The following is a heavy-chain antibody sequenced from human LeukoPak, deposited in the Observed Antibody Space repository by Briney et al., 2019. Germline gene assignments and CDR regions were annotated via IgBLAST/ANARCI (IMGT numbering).Heavy chain of an antibody. CDR1: GFTFSSYT. CDR2: ISSSSYI. J-gene: IGHJ4*02. CDR3: AREGWLSDFDY. Sequence: GGSLRLSCAASGFTFSSYTMNWVRQAPGKGLEWVSSISSSSYIYYADSVKGRFTISRDNSKNTLYLQMNSLRAEDTAVYYCAREGWLSDFDYWGQGTLVTVSS. D-gene: IGHD6-19*01. V-gene: IGHV3-21*01.